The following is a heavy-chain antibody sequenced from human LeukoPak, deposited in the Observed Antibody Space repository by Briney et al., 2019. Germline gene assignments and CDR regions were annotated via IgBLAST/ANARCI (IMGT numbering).Heavy chain of an antibody. CDR3: ARNYYDSSGYYH. CDR2: INWNGGST. Sequence: GGSLRLSCAASGFTFSTYSMNWVRQAPGKGLEWVSGINWNGGSTGYADSVKGRFTISRDNAKNSLYLQMNSLRAEDTALYYCARNYYDSSGYYHWGQGTLVTVSS. V-gene: IGHV3-20*04. CDR1: GFTFSTYS. D-gene: IGHD3-22*01. J-gene: IGHJ5*02.